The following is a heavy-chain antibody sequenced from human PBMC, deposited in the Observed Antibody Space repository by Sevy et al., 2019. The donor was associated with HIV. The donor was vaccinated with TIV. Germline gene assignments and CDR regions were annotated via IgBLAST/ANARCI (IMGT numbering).Heavy chain of an antibody. J-gene: IGHJ6*02. CDR2: MNPNSGNT. Sequence: ASVKVSCKASGYTFTSYDINWVRQATGQGLEWMGWMNPNSGNTGYAQKFQGRVTMTRNTSISTAYMELSSLRSEDTAVYYCAGVVVAADSSIGDVGGQGTTVTVSS. D-gene: IGHD2-15*01. CDR3: AGVVVAADSSIGDV. V-gene: IGHV1-8*01. CDR1: GYTFTSYD.